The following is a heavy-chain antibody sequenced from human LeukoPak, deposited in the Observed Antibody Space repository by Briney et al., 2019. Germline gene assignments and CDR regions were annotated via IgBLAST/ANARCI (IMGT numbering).Heavy chain of an antibody. D-gene: IGHD4-11*01. CDR2: ISGSGGST. CDR3: AKSFYDYSNYAQHY. J-gene: IGHJ4*02. CDR1: GFTFSSYA. Sequence: GGSLRLSCAASGFTFSSYAMSWVRQAPGKGLEWVSGISGSGGSTYYADSVKGRFTISRDNSKNTLYLQMNSLRAEDTAVYYCAKSFYDYSNYAQHYWGQGTLVTVSS. V-gene: IGHV3-23*01.